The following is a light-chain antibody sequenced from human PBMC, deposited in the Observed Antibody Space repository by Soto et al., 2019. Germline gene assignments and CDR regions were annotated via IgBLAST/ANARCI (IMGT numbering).Light chain of an antibody. CDR1: SSNIGAGYD. Sequence: QLVLTQPHSVSGAPGQRVTISCTGSSSNIGAGYDVQWYQQLPGAAPKLLIFGNSNRPSGVPDRFSGSRSGTSASLAITGLQAEDEADYFCQSYDISLSVSVIFGGGTKVTVL. CDR3: QSYDISLSVSVI. CDR2: GNS. J-gene: IGLJ2*01. V-gene: IGLV1-40*01.